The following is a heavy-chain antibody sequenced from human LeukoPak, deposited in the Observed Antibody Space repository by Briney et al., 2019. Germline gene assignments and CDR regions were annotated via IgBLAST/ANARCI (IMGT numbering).Heavy chain of an antibody. D-gene: IGHD3-22*01. J-gene: IGHJ4*02. CDR3: VRAYSRGYSDDFDY. CDR1: GFTFSDYY. CDR2: INGSGTTI. V-gene: IGHV3-11*01. Sequence: GGSLRLSCAASGFTFSDYYMSWMRQAPGKGLEWVSCINGSGTTIYNADSVKGRFTISRDNAKNSLYLQMNSLRGEDTAVYYCVRAYSRGYSDDFDYWGQGTLVTVSS.